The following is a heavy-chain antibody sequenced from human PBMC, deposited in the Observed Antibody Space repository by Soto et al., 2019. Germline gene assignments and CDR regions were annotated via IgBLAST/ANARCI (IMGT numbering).Heavy chain of an antibody. CDR3: ATRSPAFDF. V-gene: IGHV1-18*01. Sequence: QVQLVQSGPEVKKPGASVKVSCKTSGYTFTSYGIAWVRQAPGQGLEWMGWISTSKGNTNYAQKFQGRVTMTTDTSTSTAYMELRSRRSDETAVYYCATRSPAFDFWGQGTLVTVSS. CDR2: ISTSKGNT. CDR1: GYTFTSYG. J-gene: IGHJ4*02.